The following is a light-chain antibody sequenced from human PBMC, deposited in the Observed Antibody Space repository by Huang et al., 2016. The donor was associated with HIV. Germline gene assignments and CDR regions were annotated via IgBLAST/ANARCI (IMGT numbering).Light chain of an antibody. J-gene: IGKJ5*01. CDR1: QTISNY. V-gene: IGKV1-39*01. Sequence: DIQMTQSPSSLSASVGDRVTITCRASQTISNYLNWYQLKSGSAPRLLIYSTSTLQSGVPSRFSGSGSGTDFTLTISSLQPEDFVTYYCQQSYTTSSTFGQGTRLEIK. CDR2: STS. CDR3: QQSYTTSST.